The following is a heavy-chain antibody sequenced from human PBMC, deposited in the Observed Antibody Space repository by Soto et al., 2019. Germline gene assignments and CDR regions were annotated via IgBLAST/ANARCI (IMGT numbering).Heavy chain of an antibody. D-gene: IGHD4-17*01. V-gene: IGHV1-69*13. CDR2: VIPIFGTA. CDR1: GGTFSSYA. CDR3: ARVSTVTNWFDP. Sequence: SVKVSCKASGGTFSSYAISWVRQAPGQGLEWMGGVIPIFGTANYAQKFQGRVTITADESTSTAYMELSSLRSEDTAVYYCARVSTVTNWFDPWGQGTLVTVSS. J-gene: IGHJ5*02.